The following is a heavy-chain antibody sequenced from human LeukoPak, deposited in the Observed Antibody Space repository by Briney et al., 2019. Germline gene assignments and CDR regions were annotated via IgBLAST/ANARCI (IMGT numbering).Heavy chain of an antibody. J-gene: IGHJ4*02. Sequence: GGSLRLSCAASGFTFSSYEFNWVRRVPGKGLEWVSYISSSGNTIYYTDSVKGRFTVSRDNAKNSLFLQMNGLRAEDTAIYYCARERIYGDYFDYWGQGALVTVSS. CDR2: ISSSGNTI. V-gene: IGHV3-48*03. D-gene: IGHD4-17*01. CDR1: GFTFSSYE. CDR3: ARERIYGDYFDY.